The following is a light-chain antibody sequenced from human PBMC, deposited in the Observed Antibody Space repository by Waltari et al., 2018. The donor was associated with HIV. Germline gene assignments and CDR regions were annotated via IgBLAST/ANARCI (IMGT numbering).Light chain of an antibody. CDR3: SSYTPCHSLV. CDR2: GVS. V-gene: IGLV2-14*01. J-gene: IGLJ3*02. Sequence: HSALTQPASVSGSPGQSITISCSGTVTDLDIYNFVSWYRQYPGLAPQLVLYGVSSRPSGVSLLFSGSKSGYTASLTISELEAEDEADYYCSSYTPCHSLVFGGGTKLTVL. CDR1: VTDLDIYNF.